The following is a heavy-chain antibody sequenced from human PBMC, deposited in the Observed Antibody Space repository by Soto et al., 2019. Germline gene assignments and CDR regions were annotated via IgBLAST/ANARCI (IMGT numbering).Heavy chain of an antibody. CDR1: GFTFSEHY. V-gene: IGHV3-72*01. CDR3: ATRLNFDY. Sequence: EVQLVESGGGLVQPGGSLRLSCAASGFTFSEHYVDWVRQAPGKGLEWVGRTRNKANSYTTEYAASVKGRFTISRDDSKNSLYLQMNSLKTEDTAVYYCATRLNFDYWGQGTLVTVSS. D-gene: IGHD2-8*01. J-gene: IGHJ4*02. CDR2: TRNKANSYTT.